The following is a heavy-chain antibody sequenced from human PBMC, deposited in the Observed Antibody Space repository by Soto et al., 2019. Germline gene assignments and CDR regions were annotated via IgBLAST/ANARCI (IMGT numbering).Heavy chain of an antibody. CDR2: ISSCSSTI. D-gene: IGHD6-25*01. CDR1: GFTFSSYS. J-gene: IGHJ4*02. V-gene: IGHV3-48*01. CDR3: ARADSSSTAATGFDY. Sequence: PGGSLRLSCAASGFTFSSYSMNWVRQAPGKGLEWVSYISSCSSTIYYADSVKGRFTISRDNSKNTLYLQMNSLRAEDTAMYYCARADSSSTAATGFDYWGQGALVTVSS.